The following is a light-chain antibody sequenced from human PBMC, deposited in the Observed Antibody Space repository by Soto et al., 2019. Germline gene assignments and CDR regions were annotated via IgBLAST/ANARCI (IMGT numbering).Light chain of an antibody. J-gene: IGLJ2*01. CDR1: SSNIGAGYD. V-gene: IGLV1-40*01. CDR2: GNS. CDR3: QSDDSSLSVV. Sequence: QSVLTQPPSVSGAPGQRVTISCTGSSSNIGAGYDVHWYQQLPGTAPKLLIYGNSNRPSGVPDRFSGSKSGTSASLAITGLQAEDEAEYYCQSDDSSLSVVFGGGTKVTV.